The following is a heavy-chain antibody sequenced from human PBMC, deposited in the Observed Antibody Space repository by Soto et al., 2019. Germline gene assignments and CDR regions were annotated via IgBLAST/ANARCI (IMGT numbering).Heavy chain of an antibody. CDR1: SGSIFSSNW. D-gene: IGHD6-13*01. CDR3: ASHLVMSGTRGFDN. CDR2: TRNSGGA. V-gene: IGHV4-4*02. Sequence: QVQLQESGPGLVKPSGTLSLTGAVSSGSIFSSNWWSWVRQPPGKGLEWIGETRNSGGANYNPSLQSRVTITVDRSKNHFFLELRSVTAADTAMYYCASHLVMSGTRGFDNWGLGALVTVSS. J-gene: IGHJ4*02.